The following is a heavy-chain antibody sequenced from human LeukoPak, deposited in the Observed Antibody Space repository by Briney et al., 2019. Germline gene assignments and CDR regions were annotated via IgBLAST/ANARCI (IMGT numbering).Heavy chain of an antibody. D-gene: IGHD3-10*01. Sequence: PSETLSLTCAVDGGSFSGYYWSWIRQPPGKGLEWIGEIKHSGSTNYNPSRKSRVTISVDTSKNQFSLKLSSVTAADTAVYYCARAITMVRGVITPNPVFDYWGQGTLVTVSS. J-gene: IGHJ4*02. CDR1: GGSFSGYY. CDR2: IKHSGST. CDR3: ARAITMVRGVITPNPVFDY. V-gene: IGHV4-34*01.